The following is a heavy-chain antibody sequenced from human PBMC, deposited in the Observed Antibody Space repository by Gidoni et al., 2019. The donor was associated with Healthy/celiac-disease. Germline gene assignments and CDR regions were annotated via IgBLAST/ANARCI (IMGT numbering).Heavy chain of an antibody. J-gene: IGHJ3*02. D-gene: IGHD5-18*01. CDR3: ARRGGEAWIQPIDDAFDI. CDR2: INNSEST. CDR1: GGSFSDYH. V-gene: IGHV4-34*01. Sequence: QVQLQQWGAGLLKPSETLSLTCAVYGGSFSDYHWNWIRQPPGKGLEWIGEINNSESTNYNPSLKSRVTISIDTSKKQFSLKLSSVAAADTAVYYCARRGGEAWIQPIDDAFDIWGQGTMVTVSS.